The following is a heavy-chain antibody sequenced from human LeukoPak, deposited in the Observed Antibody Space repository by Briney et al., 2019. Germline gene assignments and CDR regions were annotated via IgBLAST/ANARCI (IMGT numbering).Heavy chain of an antibody. J-gene: IGHJ5*02. CDR2: IYSGGST. CDR3: ARVRVFAKLSVVRPREVNCFDP. D-gene: IGHD2-21*01. Sequence: GGSLRLSCAASGFTFSSYAMHWVRQAPGKGLEWVSVIYSGGSTYYADSVKGRFTISRDNSKNTLYLQMNNLRAEDTAVYYCARVRVFAKLSVVRPREVNCFDPWGQGTLVTVSS. CDR1: GFTFSSYA. V-gene: IGHV3-53*01.